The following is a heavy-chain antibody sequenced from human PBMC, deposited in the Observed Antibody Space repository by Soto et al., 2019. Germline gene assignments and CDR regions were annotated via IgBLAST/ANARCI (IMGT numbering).Heavy chain of an antibody. CDR1: GGSFSGYY. CDR3: ARADIAVAGSCEY. V-gene: IGHV4-34*01. Sequence: SETLSLTCAVYGGSFSGYYWSWIRQPPGKGLEWIGEINHSGSTNYNPSLKSRVTISVDTSKNQFSLKLSSVTAADTAVYYCARADIAVAGSCEYWGKGNLVVVS. CDR2: INHSGST. J-gene: IGHJ4*02. D-gene: IGHD6-19*01.